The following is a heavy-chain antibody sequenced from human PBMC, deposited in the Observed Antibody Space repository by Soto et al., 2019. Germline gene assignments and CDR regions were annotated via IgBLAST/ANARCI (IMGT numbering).Heavy chain of an antibody. CDR3: AGWFGELVFCFDP. D-gene: IGHD3-10*01. V-gene: IGHV3-48*02. CDR2: ISSSSSTI. CDR1: GFTFSSYS. Sequence: EVQLVESGGGLVQPGGSLRLSCAASGFTFSSYSMNWVRQAPGKGLEWVSYISSSSSTIYYADSVKGRFTISRDNAKNSLYLQMNSVRDEDTAVYYCAGWFGELVFCFDPWGQGTLVTVSS. J-gene: IGHJ5*02.